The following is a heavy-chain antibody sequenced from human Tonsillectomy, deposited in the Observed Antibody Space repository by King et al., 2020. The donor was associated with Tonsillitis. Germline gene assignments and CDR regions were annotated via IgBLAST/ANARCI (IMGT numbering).Heavy chain of an antibody. Sequence: VQLVESGGGLVQPGGSLRLSCAASGFTFSSYSMNWVRQAPGKGLEWVSYISSSSSTIYYADSVKGRFTISRDNAKNSLYLQMNSLGAEDTAVYYCASAVVDTAMVTNWFDPWGQGTLVTVSS. CDR3: ASAVVDTAMVTNWFDP. V-gene: IGHV3-48*01. CDR1: GFTFSSYS. J-gene: IGHJ5*02. CDR2: ISSSSSTI. D-gene: IGHD5-18*01.